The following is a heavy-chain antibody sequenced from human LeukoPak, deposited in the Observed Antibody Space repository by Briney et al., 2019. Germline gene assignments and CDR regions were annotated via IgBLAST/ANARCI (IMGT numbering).Heavy chain of an antibody. D-gene: IGHD3-22*01. J-gene: IGHJ4*02. V-gene: IGHV4-61*02. CDR3: AYDTSGYCFDY. Sequence: TLSLTCTVSGGSISSGTYYWNWIRQPAGKGLEWIGRISISGSTNFNPSLKSRVTISVDTSKNQFSLKLSSVTAADTAVYYCAYDTSGYCFDYWGQGTLVTVSS. CDR1: GGSISSGTYY. CDR2: ISISGST.